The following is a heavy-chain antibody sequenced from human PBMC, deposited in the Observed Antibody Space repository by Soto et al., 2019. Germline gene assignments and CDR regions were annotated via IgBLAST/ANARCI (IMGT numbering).Heavy chain of an antibody. D-gene: IGHD6-19*01. CDR2: IDPSDSYT. CDR1: GYSFTSYW. V-gene: IGHV5-10-1*01. CDR3: ARGTDSSGWYRYYYHGMDV. Sequence: GESLKISCKGSGYSFTSYWISWVRQMPGKGLEWMGRIDPSDSYTNYSPSFQGHVTISADKSISTAYLQWSSLKASDTAMYYCARGTDSSGWYRYYYHGMDVWGQGTTVTVSS. J-gene: IGHJ6*02.